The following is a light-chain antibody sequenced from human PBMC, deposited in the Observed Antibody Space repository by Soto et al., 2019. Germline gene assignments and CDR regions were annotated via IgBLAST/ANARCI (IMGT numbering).Light chain of an antibody. CDR1: QSVSSN. V-gene: IGKV3-15*01. CDR3: QQYNYWLWR. J-gene: IGKJ1*01. CDR2: GAS. Sequence: ESVMTHNTATLSVSPGERATLSCRASQSVSSNLAWYQQKPGQAPRLLIYGASTRATGIPARFSGSGSGTEFTLTISSLQSEDFTVYCCQQYNYWLWRFGQGGK.